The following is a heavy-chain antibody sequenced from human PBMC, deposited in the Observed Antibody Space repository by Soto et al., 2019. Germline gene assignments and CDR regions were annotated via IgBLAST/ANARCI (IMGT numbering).Heavy chain of an antibody. Sequence: QVQLQESGPGLVNPSETLSLTCTVSGGSISSSGYYWAWVRQPPGKGLEYIGSIFYSGSTYYNASLKSRVTISADMSKHQFSLRLTSVTAADTAVYYCVRHHHSPTFDFWGQGTLVTVSS. J-gene: IGHJ4*02. CDR2: IFYSGST. CDR1: GGSISSSGYY. V-gene: IGHV4-39*01. CDR3: VRHHHSPTFDF.